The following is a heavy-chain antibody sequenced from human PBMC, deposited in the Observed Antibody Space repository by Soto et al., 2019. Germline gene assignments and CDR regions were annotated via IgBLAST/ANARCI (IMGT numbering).Heavy chain of an antibody. CDR3: TTDAIFCSGGSCYMWYFDY. D-gene: IGHD2-15*01. V-gene: IGHV3-15*07. CDR1: VCPFCNAW. Sequence: EVQLVVYGGRLVRHGGCLSLCCAASVCPFCNAWMHWVRQAPGKGLECVGRITSKTDGGTTDYAAPVKGRFTISRDDSKNTLYLQMNSLKTEDTAVYYCTTDAIFCSGGSCYMWYFDYWGQGTLVTVSS. CDR2: ITSKTDGGTT. J-gene: IGHJ4*02.